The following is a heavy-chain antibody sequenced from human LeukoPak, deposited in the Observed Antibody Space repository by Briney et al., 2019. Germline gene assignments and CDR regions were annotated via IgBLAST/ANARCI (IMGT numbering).Heavy chain of an antibody. J-gene: IGHJ4*02. CDR1: GGSISSYY. D-gene: IGHD6-13*01. Sequence: KSSETLSLTCTVSGGSISSYYWSWIRQPPGKGLEWIGYIYYSGSTNYNPSLKSRVTISVDTSKNQFSLKLSSVTAADTAVYYCARQNPIAAAPFDYWGQGTLVTVSS. CDR2: IYYSGST. CDR3: ARQNPIAAAPFDY. V-gene: IGHV4-59*08.